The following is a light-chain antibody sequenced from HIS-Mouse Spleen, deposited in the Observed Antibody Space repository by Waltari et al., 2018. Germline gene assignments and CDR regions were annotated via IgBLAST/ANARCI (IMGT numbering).Light chain of an antibody. V-gene: IGKV2-28*01. CDR3: MQALQTPMYT. Sequence: IVMTRSPLSLPVPPGEPASISCRSSQSLLHSNGYNYLDWYLQKPGQSPQLLIYLGSNRASGVPDRFSGSGSGTDFTLKISRVEAEDVGVYYCMQALQTPMYTFGQGTKLEIK. CDR1: QSLLHSNGYNY. CDR2: LGS. J-gene: IGKJ2*01.